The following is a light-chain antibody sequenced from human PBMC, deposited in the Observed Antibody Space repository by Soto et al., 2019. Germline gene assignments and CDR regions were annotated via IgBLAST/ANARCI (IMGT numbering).Light chain of an antibody. Sequence: QSALTQPASVSGSPGQSITISCTGTSSDVGGYNYVSWYQQHPGKAPKLMIYDVSSRPSGVSNRFSGSKSGNTASLTISGLQAEDEADYYCSSYTSSSTRVVFGGGTKQTVL. J-gene: IGLJ2*01. CDR3: SSYTSSSTRVV. CDR2: DVS. V-gene: IGLV2-14*01. CDR1: SSDVGGYNY.